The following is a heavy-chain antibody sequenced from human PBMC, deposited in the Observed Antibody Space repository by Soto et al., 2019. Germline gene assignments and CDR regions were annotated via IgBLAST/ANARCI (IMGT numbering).Heavy chain of an antibody. CDR2: TYHRGSN. J-gene: IGHJ4*02. CDR3: ARIRGYSGYDQTDY. Sequence: GQLKEWGPGRVRPSGTLSLTCAVSSGSISSSNWWIWFRQPPGKGLEWIGETYHRGSNNYNPPLKSRVTISVDKSKNQCSLKLSSVTAADTAVYYCARIRGYSGYDQTDYWGQGTLVTVSS. CDR1: SGSISSSNW. D-gene: IGHD5-12*01. V-gene: IGHV4-4*02.